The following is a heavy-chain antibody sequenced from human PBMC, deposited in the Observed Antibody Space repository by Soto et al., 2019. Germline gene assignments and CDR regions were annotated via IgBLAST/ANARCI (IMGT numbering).Heavy chain of an antibody. CDR2: IYYSGST. J-gene: IGHJ4*02. CDR1: GGSISSSSYY. V-gene: IGHV4-39*01. Sequence: KSSETLSLTCTVSGGSISSSSYYWGWIRQPPGKGLEWIGSIYYSGSTYYNPSLNSRVTISVDTSKNQFSLKLTSVTAADTAVYYCARRGRGQYGDYYYWGQGTLVTVSS. D-gene: IGHD4-17*01. CDR3: ARRGRGQYGDYYY.